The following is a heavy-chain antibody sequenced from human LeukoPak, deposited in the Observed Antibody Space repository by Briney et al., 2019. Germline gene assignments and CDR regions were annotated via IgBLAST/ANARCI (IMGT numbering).Heavy chain of an antibody. D-gene: IGHD6-19*01. V-gene: IGHV3-48*03. J-gene: IGHJ4*02. CDR3: ARGGDTGWYTNFDS. CDR2: ISSSGSTI. Sequence: GRSPRLSSAASGFIFSNYEINSVRQAPGPGLEWCSYISSSGSTISHADSVKGRFTISRDNAKNSLYLQMNSLRVEDTAVYYCARGGDTGWYTNFDSWGQGTLVTVSS. CDR1: GFIFSNYE.